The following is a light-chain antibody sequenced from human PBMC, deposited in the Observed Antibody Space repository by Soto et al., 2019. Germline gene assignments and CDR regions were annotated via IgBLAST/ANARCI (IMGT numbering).Light chain of an antibody. Sequence: IVLTQSLDTLSLSPGEGATLSCLASQSFSSSYLAWYQQRPGQPPRLLIYGTSKRATGIPDRFSGSGFDKDFTLTISRLDPEDSAVYYCQQYVGPRFTFGQGTRLEI. J-gene: IGKJ5*01. V-gene: IGKV3-20*01. CDR2: GTS. CDR3: QQYVGPRFT. CDR1: QSFSSSY.